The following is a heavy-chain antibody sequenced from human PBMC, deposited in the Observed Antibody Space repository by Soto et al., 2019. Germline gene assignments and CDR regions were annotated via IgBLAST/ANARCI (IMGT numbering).Heavy chain of an antibody. CDR2: ISHDGTDR. CDR1: GFTFSSYG. D-gene: IGHD6-19*01. CDR3: PKGTAVAYQWFDP. J-gene: IGHJ5*02. Sequence: QVELVESGGGVVQPGRALRHSCEAPGFTFSSYGMHWVRQAPGKGLEWVAAISHDGTDRYYANSVKGRFTISRDNSKNTLSLQMNSLRSEDTAIYYCPKGTAVAYQWFDPWGQGTLVTVSS. V-gene: IGHV3-30*18.